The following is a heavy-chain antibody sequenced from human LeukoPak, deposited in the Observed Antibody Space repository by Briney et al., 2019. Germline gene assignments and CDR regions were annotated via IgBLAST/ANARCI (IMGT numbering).Heavy chain of an antibody. D-gene: IGHD1-7*01. CDR1: GFTVSSNY. Sequence: SGGSLRLSCAASGFTVSSNYMSWVRQAPGKGLEWVAVIYSGGSTYYAASVKGRFTISRDNSKNTLYLQMNSLRAEDTAVYYCAGKGNYASLGYWGQGTLVTVSS. V-gene: IGHV3-66*01. J-gene: IGHJ4*02. CDR3: AGKGNYASLGY. CDR2: IYSGGST.